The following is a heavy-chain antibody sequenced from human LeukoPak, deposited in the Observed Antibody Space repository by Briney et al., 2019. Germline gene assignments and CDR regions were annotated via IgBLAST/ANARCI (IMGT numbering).Heavy chain of an antibody. CDR1: GLTFTTST. V-gene: IGHV1-58*01. CDR3: ARATLTFYSSSYYFDY. J-gene: IGHJ4*02. Sequence: VASVKVSCKPSGLTFTTSTVQWVRQARGQRLEWIGWIVVGSGYSNCAQKFQERVTITRDLSTSTAYMELSSLRSEDTAVYYCARATLTFYSSSYYFDYWGQGTLVTVSS. D-gene: IGHD6-6*01. CDR2: IVVGSGYS.